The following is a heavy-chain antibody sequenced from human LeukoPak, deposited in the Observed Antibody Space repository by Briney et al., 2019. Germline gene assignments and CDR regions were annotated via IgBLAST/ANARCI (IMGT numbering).Heavy chain of an antibody. Sequence: GGSLRLSCAASGFIVSGYHMDWVRQAPGKGMEWVGRTRDRARSYRTQYAPSVEDRFSISRDESKNSVFLQMNSLQPEDTAVYYCARDWAEGDDSAFDVWGQGTMVTVSS. CDR2: TRDRARSYRT. V-gene: IGHV3-72*01. D-gene: IGHD2-21*01. J-gene: IGHJ3*01. CDR1: GFIVSGYH. CDR3: ARDWAEGDDSAFDV.